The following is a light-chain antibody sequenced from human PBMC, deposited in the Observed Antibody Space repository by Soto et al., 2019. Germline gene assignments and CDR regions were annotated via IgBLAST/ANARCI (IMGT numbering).Light chain of an antibody. V-gene: IGLV2-11*01. Sequence: QSALTQPRSVSGSPGQSVTISCTGTSSDVGGYNYVSWYQHHPGKAPKLMIYDVSKRPSGVPDLFSGSKSGNTASLTISGLQDEDEADYYCCSDAGSDVFGTGTKLTVL. J-gene: IGLJ1*01. CDR3: CSDAGSDV. CDR1: SSDVGGYNY. CDR2: DVS.